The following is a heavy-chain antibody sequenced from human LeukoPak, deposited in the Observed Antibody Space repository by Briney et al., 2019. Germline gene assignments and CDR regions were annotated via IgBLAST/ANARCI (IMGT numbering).Heavy chain of an antibody. CDR2: MHYSGIT. V-gene: IGHV4-39*07. J-gene: IGHJ4*02. D-gene: IGHD3-10*01. CDR1: GGSISSGSHY. Sequence: SETLPLTCIVSGGSISSGSHYWGWIRQPPGKGLEWTGSMHYSGITYYNPSLKSRVTMSVATSKNQFSLRLNSVTAADTAVYYCARETDFGSGSYYKYYFDYWGQGTLVTVSS. CDR3: ARETDFGSGSYYKYYFDY.